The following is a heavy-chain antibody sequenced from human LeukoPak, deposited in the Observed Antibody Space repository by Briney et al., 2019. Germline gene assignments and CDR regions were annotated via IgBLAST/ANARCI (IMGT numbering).Heavy chain of an antibody. CDR1: GFTFSSIH. CDR3: ARGGRGSAAVVAPRSFDI. V-gene: IGHV3-53*01. Sequence: PGGSLRLSCAASGFTFSSIHMVWVRQAPGKGLEWVSVTYTGGNSYYADSVKGRFIISRDISKNTLYLQMNSLRAEDSALYYCARGGRGSAAVVAPRSFDIWGQGTMVTVSS. D-gene: IGHD3-22*01. CDR2: TYTGGNS. J-gene: IGHJ3*02.